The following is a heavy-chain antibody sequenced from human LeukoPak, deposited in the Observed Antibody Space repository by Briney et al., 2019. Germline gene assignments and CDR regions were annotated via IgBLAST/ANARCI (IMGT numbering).Heavy chain of an antibody. CDR3: ARDRQFRLHDP. Sequence: NPGGSLRLSCIASGFTFSDYYMSWIRQAPGKGLEWLSYISVGGNTVSYAESVKGRFTISRDNAKNSVFLQIDGLRVEDTAMYYCARDRQFRLHDPWGQGILVTVSS. J-gene: IGHJ5*02. D-gene: IGHD3-16*01. CDR2: ISVGGNTV. V-gene: IGHV3-11*01. CDR1: GFTFSDYY.